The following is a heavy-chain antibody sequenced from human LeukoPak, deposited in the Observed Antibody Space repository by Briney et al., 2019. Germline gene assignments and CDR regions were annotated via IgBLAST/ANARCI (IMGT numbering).Heavy chain of an antibody. CDR1: GYTSTSYG. CDR3: ARDYGDYGAGSHKYYYYGMDV. V-gene: IGHV1-18*01. CDR2: ISAYNGNT. J-gene: IGHJ6*02. Sequence: ASVKVSCKASGYTSTSYGISWVRQAPGQGLEWMGWISAYNGNTNYAQKLQGRVTMTTDTSTSSAYLELRSLRSDDTAVYYCARDYGDYGAGSHKYYYYGMDVWGQGTTVTVSS. D-gene: IGHD4-17*01.